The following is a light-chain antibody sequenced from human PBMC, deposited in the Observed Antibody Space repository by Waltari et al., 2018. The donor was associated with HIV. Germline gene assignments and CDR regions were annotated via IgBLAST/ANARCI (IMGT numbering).Light chain of an antibody. V-gene: IGKV1-5*03. J-gene: IGKJ1*01. Sequence: DIQLTQSPSTLSASIGDRVTITCRASRSISNWLAWYQQKPGKAPKVIIYKASNLESGVPSRFSGSGSGTEFTLTISSLQPYDFATYYCQQYESYSTFGQGTKVEIK. CDR3: QQYESYST. CDR2: KAS. CDR1: RSISNW.